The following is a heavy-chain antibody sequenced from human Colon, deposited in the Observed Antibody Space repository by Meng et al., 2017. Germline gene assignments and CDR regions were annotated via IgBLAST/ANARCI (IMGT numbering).Heavy chain of an antibody. CDR2: IYYSGST. CDR1: GGSISSYY. Sequence: SETLSPTCTVPGGSISSYYWSWIRQPPGKGLEWIGYIYYSGSTNYNPSLKSQVTISVDTSKNQFSLKLSSVTAADTAVYYCARDIYYGSGRSDAFDIWGQGTMVTVSS. V-gene: IGHV4-59*01. CDR3: ARDIYYGSGRSDAFDI. J-gene: IGHJ3*02. D-gene: IGHD3-10*01.